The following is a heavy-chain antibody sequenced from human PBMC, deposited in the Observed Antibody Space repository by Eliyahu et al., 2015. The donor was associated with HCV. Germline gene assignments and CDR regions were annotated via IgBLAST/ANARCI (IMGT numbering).Heavy chain of an antibody. Sequence: QVQLQESGPGLVKPSETLSLTCTVXGGSITXXYWSWIRRPPGKGLEWIGYIHFSGATNYNPSLKSRVTISVDTSKNQFSLNLTSVTAADTAMYYCASGGGGIAVTGTGGWFDPWGQGTLVTVSS. V-gene: IGHV4-59*01. CDR3: ASGGGGIAVTGTGGWFDP. CDR1: GGSITXXY. CDR2: IHFSGAT. J-gene: IGHJ5*02. D-gene: IGHD6-19*01.